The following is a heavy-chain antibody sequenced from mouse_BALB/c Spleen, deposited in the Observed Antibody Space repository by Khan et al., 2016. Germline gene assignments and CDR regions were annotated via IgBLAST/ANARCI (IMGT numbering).Heavy chain of an antibody. V-gene: IGHV3-1*02. CDR1: GYSITSGYS. CDR3: ASEDPNFWFAY. D-gene: IGHD4-1*01. J-gene: IGHJ3*01. Sequence: EVQLQESGPDLVKPSQSLSLTCTVSGYSITSGYSWHWIRQFPGNKLEWMGYIHYSGSTNYNPSLKSRISITRDTSKNQFFLQLNSVTTEDTATXYCASEDPNFWFAYWGQGTLVTVSA. CDR2: IHYSGST.